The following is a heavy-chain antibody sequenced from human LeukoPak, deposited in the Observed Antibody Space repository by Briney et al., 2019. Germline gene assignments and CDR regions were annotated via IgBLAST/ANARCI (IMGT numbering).Heavy chain of an antibody. J-gene: IGHJ4*02. CDR2: INLSGST. Sequence: SETLSLTCTVSGGSITKFYWSWIRQPPGKGLEWIGEINLSGSTNYNPSLKSRVTISVDTSKNQFSLKLSSVTAADTAVYYCARVGIAVAESSFDYWGQGTLVTVSS. CDR1: GGSITKFY. D-gene: IGHD6-19*01. V-gene: IGHV4-34*01. CDR3: ARVGIAVAESSFDY.